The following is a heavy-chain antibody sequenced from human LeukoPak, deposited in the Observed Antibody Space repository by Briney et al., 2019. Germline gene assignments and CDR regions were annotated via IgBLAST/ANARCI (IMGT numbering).Heavy chain of an antibody. CDR2: IGYDGTNE. CDR3: AKEKDYYEYRYGMDV. V-gene: IGHV3-30*02. CDR1: GFTFSSYG. J-gene: IGHJ6*02. Sequence: PGGSLRLSCAASGFTFSSYGMHWVRQAPGKGLEWVALIGYDGTNEYYADSVKGRFTISRDNSKNTVNLQMNSLRVEDTAVYYCAKEKDYYEYRYGMDVWGQGTTVTVSS. D-gene: IGHD3-22*01.